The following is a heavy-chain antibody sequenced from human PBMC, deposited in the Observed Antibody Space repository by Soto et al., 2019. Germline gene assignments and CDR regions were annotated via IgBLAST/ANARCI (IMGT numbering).Heavy chain of an antibody. CDR3: ARGSSGYISSWYYFDY. CDR1: GFTFTDYA. J-gene: IGHJ4*02. D-gene: IGHD6-13*01. CDR2: ISGIGGST. Sequence: EVQLLASGGGLVQPGGSLRLSCAASGFTFTDYALSWVRQAPGKGLEWVATISGIGGSTYLADSVKGRLSISRDNSKNTVSLLMNRLRAEDTAVYFCARGSSGYISSWYYFDYWGRGTLVTVSS. V-gene: IGHV3-23*01.